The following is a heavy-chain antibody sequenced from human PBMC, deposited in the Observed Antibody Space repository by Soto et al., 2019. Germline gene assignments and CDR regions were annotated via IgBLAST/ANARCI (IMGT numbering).Heavy chain of an antibody. CDR1: GFTLSSYF. J-gene: IGHJ4*02. CDR2: ISNSGGST. D-gene: IGHD6-19*01. V-gene: IGHV3-23*01. Sequence: EVQLLESGGGLVQPGGSLRLSCVASGFTLSSYFMTWVRQAPGKGLEWVSAISNSGGSTYYADSVKGRVTISRDNSKNTLYLQRNSLRAEDTAVYFCAKDLEKWLVQLGGLDSWGQGTLVTVSS. CDR3: AKDLEKWLVQLGGLDS.